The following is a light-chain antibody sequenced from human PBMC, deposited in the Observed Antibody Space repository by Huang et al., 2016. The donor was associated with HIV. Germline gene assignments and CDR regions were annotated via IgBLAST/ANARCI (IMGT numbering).Light chain of an antibody. CDR2: WSG. V-gene: IGKV4-1*01. Sequence: DIVMTQSPDSLSIFPGERATINCKSSQSLLYNLNSKNYLAWFQQRPGQPPKLLFHWSGARQSGMPDRFSASGSGTDFTLTIDNLQTEDVAIYYCQQYYTNPQTFGRGTAVEI. J-gene: IGKJ4*01. CDR1: QSLLYNLNSKNY. CDR3: QQYYTNPQT.